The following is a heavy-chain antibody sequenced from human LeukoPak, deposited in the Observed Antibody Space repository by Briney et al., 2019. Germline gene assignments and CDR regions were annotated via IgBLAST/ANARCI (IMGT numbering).Heavy chain of an antibody. J-gene: IGHJ6*03. CDR1: GGSISSCY. V-gene: IGHV4-59*01. D-gene: IGHD2-21*02. CDR3: ARTNSPYYCGGDCYSDYYYYMDV. Sequence: SETLSLTCTVSGGSISSCYWSWIRQPPGKGLEWIGYIYYSGSTNYNPSLKSRVTISVDTSKNQFSLKLSSVTAADTAVYYCARTNSPYYCGGDCYSDYYYYMDVWGKGTTVTVSS. CDR2: IYYSGST.